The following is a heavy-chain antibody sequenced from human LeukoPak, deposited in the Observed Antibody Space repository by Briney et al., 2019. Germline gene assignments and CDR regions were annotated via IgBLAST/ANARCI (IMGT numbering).Heavy chain of an antibody. V-gene: IGHV3-21*04. J-gene: IGHJ4*02. CDR3: ARGKEVITMLRGLKPGYYFDY. Sequence: PGGSLGLSCAASGFTFSNYSMNWVRQAPGKGLEWVSSISSNSKYIYYADSVKGRFTISRDNAKNSLYLQMNSLRAEDTAVYYCARGKEVITMLRGLKPGYYFDYWGQGTLVTVSS. CDR1: GFTFSNYS. D-gene: IGHD3-10*01. CDR2: ISSNSKYI.